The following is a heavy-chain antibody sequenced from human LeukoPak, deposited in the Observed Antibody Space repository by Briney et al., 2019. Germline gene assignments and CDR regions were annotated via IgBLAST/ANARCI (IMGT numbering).Heavy chain of an antibody. D-gene: IGHD3-10*01. CDR3: ARTYGSGSYYGWFDP. J-gene: IGHJ5*02. CDR2: INPNSGGT. Sequence: ASVKVSCKASGYTFTGYYMHWVRQAPGQGLEWMGRINPNSGGTNYAQKFQGRVTMTRDTSISTAYMELSRLRSDDTAVYYCARTYGSGSYYGWFDPWGREPWSPSPQ. CDR1: GYTFTGYY. V-gene: IGHV1-2*06.